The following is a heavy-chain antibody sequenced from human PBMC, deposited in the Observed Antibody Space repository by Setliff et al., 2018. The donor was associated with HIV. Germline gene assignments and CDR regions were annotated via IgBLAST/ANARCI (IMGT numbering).Heavy chain of an antibody. CDR2: IHHSGTA. CDR3: ARLSGGMVPHY. V-gene: IGHV4-39*01. Sequence: SETLSLTCTVSGGSITRAPYYGGWIRQPPGKGLEWIGSIHHSGTAYDNPSLKIRVTISVDLSKNQILLRLSSVTAADTAVYYCARLSGGMVPHYWGQGTLVTVS. J-gene: IGHJ4*02. CDR1: GGSITRAPYY. D-gene: IGHD3-10*01.